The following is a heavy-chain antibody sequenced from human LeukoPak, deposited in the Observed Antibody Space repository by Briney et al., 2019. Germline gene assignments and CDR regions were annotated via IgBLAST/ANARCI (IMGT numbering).Heavy chain of an antibody. CDR1: GFTFSNCW. Sequence: GGSLRLSCAASGFTFSNCWMHWVRQAPGKGLEWVTVIWSDGSNKYYADSVKGRFTISRDNSKNTLYLQMNSLRAEDTAVYYCVRGYYAGRGHHFEYWGQGTLVAVSS. D-gene: IGHD3-22*01. J-gene: IGHJ4*02. V-gene: IGHV3-33*08. CDR2: IWSDGSNK. CDR3: VRGYYAGRGHHFEY.